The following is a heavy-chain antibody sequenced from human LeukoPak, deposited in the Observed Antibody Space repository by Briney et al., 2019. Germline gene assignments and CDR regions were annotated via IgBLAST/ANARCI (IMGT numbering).Heavy chain of an antibody. CDR1: GFTFSSYS. V-gene: IGHV3-21*01. CDR2: ISSSSSYI. CDR3: ARGRDYDILTGYYYYGMDV. Sequence: GGSLRLSCAASGFTFSSYSMNWVRQAPGKGLEWVSSISSSSSYIYHADSVKGRFTISRDNAKNSLYLQMNSLRAEDTAVYYCARGRDYDILTGYYYYGMDVWGKGTTVTVSS. J-gene: IGHJ6*04. D-gene: IGHD3-9*01.